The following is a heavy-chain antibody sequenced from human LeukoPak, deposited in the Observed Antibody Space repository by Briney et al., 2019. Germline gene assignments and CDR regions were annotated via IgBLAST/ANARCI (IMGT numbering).Heavy chain of an antibody. CDR3: ARVASRTYGDYFDY. CDR1: GFTFNSYA. Sequence: GGSLRLSCAASGFTFNSYAMTWVRQAPGKGLGWVSGINWNGGSTGYADSVKGRFTISRDNAKNSLYLQMNSPRAEDTALYYCARVASRTYGDYFDYWGQGTLVTVSS. CDR2: INWNGGST. V-gene: IGHV3-20*04. J-gene: IGHJ4*02. D-gene: IGHD4-17*01.